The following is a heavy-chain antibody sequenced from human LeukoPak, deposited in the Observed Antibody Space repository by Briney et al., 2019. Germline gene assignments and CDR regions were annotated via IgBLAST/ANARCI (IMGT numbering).Heavy chain of an antibody. V-gene: IGHV4-34*01. CDR3: AREDGDYGDYVHYYYGMDV. D-gene: IGHD4-17*01. CDR2: INHSGST. Sequence: KPSETLSLTCAVYGGSFSGYYWSWIRQPPGKGLEWIGEINHSGSTNYNPSLKSRVTISVDTSKNQFSLKLSSVTAADTAVYYCAREDGDYGDYVHYYYGMDVWGQGTTVTVSS. CDR1: GGSFSGYY. J-gene: IGHJ6*02.